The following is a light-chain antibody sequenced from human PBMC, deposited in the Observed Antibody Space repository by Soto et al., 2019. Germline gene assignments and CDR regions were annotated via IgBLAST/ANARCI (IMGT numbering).Light chain of an antibody. CDR3: QQYSSSPQT. J-gene: IGKJ1*01. Sequence: EIVLTQSPGTLSLSPGERATLSCRASQSFIIIYLAWYQHQPGQAPRLLIYGASSKATGIPDRFNGSGSGTEFTLTISRLEPEDFAVYYCQQYSSSPQTFGQGTKVDIK. CDR2: GAS. V-gene: IGKV3-20*01. CDR1: QSFIIIY.